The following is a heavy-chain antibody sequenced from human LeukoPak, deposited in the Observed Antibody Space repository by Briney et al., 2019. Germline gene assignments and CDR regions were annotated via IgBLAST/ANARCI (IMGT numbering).Heavy chain of an antibody. CDR1: GFTFDDYT. J-gene: IGHJ4*02. Sequence: GGSLRLSCAASGFTFDDYTMHWVRHAPGKGLEWVSLITLDGGSAFYADSVRGRFTISRDNSRNSLFLQMNSLRTEDTALYYCATERQKYFDYWGQGTPVTVSS. V-gene: IGHV3-43*01. CDR3: ATERQKYFDY. CDR2: ITLDGGSA.